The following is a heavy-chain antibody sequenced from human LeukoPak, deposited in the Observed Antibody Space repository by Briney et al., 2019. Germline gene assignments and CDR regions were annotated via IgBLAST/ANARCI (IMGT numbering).Heavy chain of an antibody. D-gene: IGHD1-1*01. CDR2: ISSSGSTK. Sequence: GGSLRLSSGASGITFSSYSMNWVRQAPGKGLEWVSYISSSGSTKYYADSVKGRFTISRDNARNSLYLQMNSLRAEDTAVYYCAKGWNDAFDIWGQGTMVTVSS. CDR3: AKGWNDAFDI. J-gene: IGHJ3*02. CDR1: GITFSSYS. V-gene: IGHV3-48*01.